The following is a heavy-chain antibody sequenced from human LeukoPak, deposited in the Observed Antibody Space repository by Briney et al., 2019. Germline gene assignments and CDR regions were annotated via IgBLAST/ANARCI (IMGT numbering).Heavy chain of an antibody. CDR1: DGSITNYD. V-gene: IGHV4-59*01. CDR2: VHYSGTT. Sequence: SETLSLTCTVSDGSITNYDWSWVRQPPGKGLEFIGHVHYSGTTNYDPSLRSRVTISIDTSKKHFFLKLKSVTAADTAVYYCATGYGDFRVEGRYFYSWGQGTLVTVSS. J-gene: IGHJ4*02. D-gene: IGHD4-17*01. CDR3: ATGYGDFRVEGRYFYS.